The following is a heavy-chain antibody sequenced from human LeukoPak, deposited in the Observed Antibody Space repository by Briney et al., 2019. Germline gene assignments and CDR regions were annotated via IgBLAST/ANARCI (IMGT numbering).Heavy chain of an antibody. V-gene: IGHV4-59*01. Sequence: SETLSLTCAVSGASISSSYWSWIRQPPGKGLEWIGYINYSGNTKYNPSLESRVTISVDASNNQFSLRLSSVTATDTAFYYCARGYYDSRGYSNTFDIWGQGTLVTVSS. CDR1: GASISSSY. CDR2: INYSGNT. CDR3: ARGYYDSRGYSNTFDI. J-gene: IGHJ3*02. D-gene: IGHD3-22*01.